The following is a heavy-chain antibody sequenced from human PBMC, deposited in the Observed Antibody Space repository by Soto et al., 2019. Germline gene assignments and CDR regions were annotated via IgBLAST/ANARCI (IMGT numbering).Heavy chain of an antibody. J-gene: IGHJ4*02. CDR3: ARRQIVATSDY. CDR2: ISAYSGNT. CDR1: CYTFSSYG. D-gene: IGHD5-12*01. Sequence: GAPVKVSCKAFCYTFSSYGISWGRQDPGQGLEWMGWISAYSGNTNYAQKLQGRVTMTTDTSTSTAYMELRSLRSDDTAVYYCARRQIVATSDYWGQGTLVTVSS. V-gene: IGHV1-18*01.